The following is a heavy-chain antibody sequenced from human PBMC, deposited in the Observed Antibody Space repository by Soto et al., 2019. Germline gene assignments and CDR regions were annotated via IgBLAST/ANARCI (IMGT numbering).Heavy chain of an antibody. CDR2: IYHSGST. Sequence: PSETLSLTCTVSGGSISSGGYYWSWIRQHPGKGLEWIGYIYHSGSTYYNPSLKSRVTISVDTSKNQFSLKLSSVTAADTAVYYCARDNRFGELLFDYWGQGTLVTVSS. J-gene: IGHJ4*02. D-gene: IGHD3-10*01. CDR1: GGSISSGGYY. V-gene: IGHV4-31*03. CDR3: ARDNRFGELLFDY.